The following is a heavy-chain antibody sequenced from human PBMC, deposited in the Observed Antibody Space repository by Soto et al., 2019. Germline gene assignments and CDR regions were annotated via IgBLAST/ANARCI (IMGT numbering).Heavy chain of an antibody. CDR3: AREALRWPVRWAPYNWFDT. CDR1: GDSVSSNSAA. Sequence: PSQTLSLTCAIPGDSVSSNSAAWNWIRQSPSRGLEWLGRTYYRSKWYNDYAVSVKSRIAINPDTSKNQFSLQLNSVTPEDTAVYYCAREALRWPVRWAPYNWFDTWGQGTLVTVSS. V-gene: IGHV6-1*01. D-gene: IGHD4-17*01. CDR2: TYYRSKWYN. J-gene: IGHJ5*02.